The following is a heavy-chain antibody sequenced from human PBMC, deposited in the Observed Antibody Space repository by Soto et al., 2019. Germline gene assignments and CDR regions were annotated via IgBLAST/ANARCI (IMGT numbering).Heavy chain of an antibody. V-gene: IGHV4-30-4*01. CDR1: GGSISSGDYY. D-gene: IGHD3-10*01. CDR3: ARHSPPFFYGSGPWDV. Sequence: SETLSLTCTVSGGSISSGDYYWSWIRQPPGKGLEWIGYIYYSGSTNYNPSLKSRVTISVDTSKNQFSLKLSSVTAADTAVYYCARHSPPFFYGSGPWDVWGQGTTVTVSS. CDR2: IYYSGST. J-gene: IGHJ6*02.